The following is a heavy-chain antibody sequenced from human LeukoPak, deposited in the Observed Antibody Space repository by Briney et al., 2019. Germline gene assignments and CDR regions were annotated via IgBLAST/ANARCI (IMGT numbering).Heavy chain of an antibody. J-gene: IGHJ5*02. Sequence: SGPTLVNPTQTLTLTCTFSGFSLSTSGVGVGWIRQSPGKALEWLALIYWNDDKRYSPSLKSRLTITKDTSKDQVVLTMANMDPVDTATYYCARSTMIRGVIGWFDPWGQGTLVTVSS. CDR2: IYWNDDK. CDR3: ARSTMIRGVIGWFDP. CDR1: GFSLSTSGVG. D-gene: IGHD3-10*01. V-gene: IGHV2-5*01.